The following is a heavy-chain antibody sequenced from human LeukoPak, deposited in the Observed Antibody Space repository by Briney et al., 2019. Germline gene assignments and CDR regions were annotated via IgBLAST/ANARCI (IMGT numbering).Heavy chain of an antibody. J-gene: IGHJ6*03. CDR1: NGSISSYY. CDR2: INHSGST. CDR3: AREDITMVRGVKSRYMDV. V-gene: IGHV4-34*01. D-gene: IGHD3-10*01. Sequence: SETLSLTCTVSNGSISSYYWSWIRQPPGKGLEWIGEINHSGSTNYNPSLKSRVTISVDTSKNQFSLKLSSVTAADTAVYYCAREDITMVRGVKSRYMDVWGKGTTVTVSS.